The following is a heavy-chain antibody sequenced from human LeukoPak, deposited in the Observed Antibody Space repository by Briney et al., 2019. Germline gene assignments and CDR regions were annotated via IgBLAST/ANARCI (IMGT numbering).Heavy chain of an antibody. Sequence: PGGSLRLSCAASGFTFSSYGMHWVRQAPGKGLEWVAFIRYDGSNKYYADSVKGRFTISRDNSKNTLYLQMNSLRAEDTAVYYCAKDHLNYYDSRDFDYWGQGTLVTVSS. D-gene: IGHD3-22*01. CDR1: GFTFSSYG. J-gene: IGHJ4*02. CDR3: AKDHLNYYDSRDFDY. CDR2: IRYDGSNK. V-gene: IGHV3-30*02.